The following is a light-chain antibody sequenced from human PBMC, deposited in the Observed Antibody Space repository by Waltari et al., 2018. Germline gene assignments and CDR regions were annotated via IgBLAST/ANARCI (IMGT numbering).Light chain of an antibody. J-gene: IGKJ2*03. Sequence: DIVMTQTPLSLSVTPGEPASISCRSSQSLLHSNGNTYLYWYLQKPGQPPRLLIYRVSNRFSGVPDRFSGSGSGTDFTLKISRVEAEDVGVYYCMQVLHTPYSFGQGTKVEI. CDR3: MQVLHTPYS. V-gene: IGKV2-29*02. CDR2: RVS. CDR1: QSLLHSNGNTY.